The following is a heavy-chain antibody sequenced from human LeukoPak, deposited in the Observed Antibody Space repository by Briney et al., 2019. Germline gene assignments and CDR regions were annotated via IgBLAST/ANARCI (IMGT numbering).Heavy chain of an antibody. CDR2: INHSGST. Sequence: SETLSLTCTVSGGSISSYYWSWIRQPPGKGLEWIGEINHSGSTNYNPSLKSRVTISVDTSKNQFSLKLSSVTAADTAVYYCARGPAVVTAYNWFDPWGQGTLVTVSS. J-gene: IGHJ5*02. CDR3: ARGPAVVTAYNWFDP. V-gene: IGHV4-34*01. CDR1: GGSISSYY. D-gene: IGHD2-21*02.